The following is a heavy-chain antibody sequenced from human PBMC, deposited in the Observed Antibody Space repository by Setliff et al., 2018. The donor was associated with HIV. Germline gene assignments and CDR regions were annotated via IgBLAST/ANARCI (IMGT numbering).Heavy chain of an antibody. D-gene: IGHD2-2*01. V-gene: IGHV4-31*03. CDR1: GGSISSGGYY. J-gene: IGHJ4*02. CDR3: ATVVPAAHFDY. Sequence: SETLSLTCTVSGGSISSGGYYWSWIHQHPGKGLEWIGYISYSGSTYYNPSLKSRVTISVDSSKSQFSLNLSSVTVVDTAVYYCATVVPAAHFDYWGQGTLVTVSS. CDR2: ISYSGST.